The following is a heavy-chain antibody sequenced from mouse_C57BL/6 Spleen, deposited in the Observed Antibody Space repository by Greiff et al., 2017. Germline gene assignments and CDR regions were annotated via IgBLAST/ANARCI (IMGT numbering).Heavy chain of an antibody. CDR3: ARLGYYDYDGDY. V-gene: IGHV1-64*01. J-gene: IGHJ2*01. Sequence: QVHVKQPGAELVKPGASVKLSCKASGYTFTSYWMHWVKQRPGQGLEWIGMIHPNSGSTNYNEKFKSKATLTVDKSSSTAYMQLSSLTSEDSAVYYCARLGYYDYDGDYWGQGTTLTVSS. CDR1: GYTFTSYW. D-gene: IGHD2-4*01. CDR2: IHPNSGST.